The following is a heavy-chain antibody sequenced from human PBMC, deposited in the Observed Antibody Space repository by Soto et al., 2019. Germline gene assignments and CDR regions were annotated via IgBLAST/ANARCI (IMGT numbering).Heavy chain of an antibody. Sequence: GGSLRLSCAASGFTFSSYTMSWVRQAPGKGLEWVSTISGSGSSTYSADSVKGRFTISRDNAKNSLYLQMYSLRAEDKGVYYCAREGDCSGGSCYSGLHSWGQGTLVTAPQ. CDR1: GFTFSSYT. CDR2: ISGSGSST. CDR3: AREGDCSGGSCYSGLHS. J-gene: IGHJ5*02. D-gene: IGHD2-15*01. V-gene: IGHV3-23*01.